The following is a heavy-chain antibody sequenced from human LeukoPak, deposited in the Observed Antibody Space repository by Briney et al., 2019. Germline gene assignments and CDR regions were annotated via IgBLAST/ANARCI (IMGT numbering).Heavy chain of an antibody. D-gene: IGHD5-24*01. CDR2: ISVFNGNT. J-gene: IGHJ6*03. CDR1: GYTFTSYG. CDR3: ARDIEQEMAKEDFDYYYMDV. Sequence: GASVKVSCKASGYTFTSYGITWVRQAPGQGFEWMGWISVFNGNTNEAEKFQDRVIMTADTYTGTAYMELRSLRSDDTAVYYCARDIEQEMAKEDFDYYYMDVWGKGTTVTVSS. V-gene: IGHV1-18*01.